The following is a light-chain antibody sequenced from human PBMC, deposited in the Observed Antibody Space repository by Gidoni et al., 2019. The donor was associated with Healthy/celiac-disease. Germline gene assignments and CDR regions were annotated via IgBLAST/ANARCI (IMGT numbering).Light chain of an antibody. CDR2: KAS. V-gene: IGKV1-5*03. CDR3: QQYNSYSWT. J-gene: IGKJ1*01. Sequence: DIQMTQSPSTLSASVGDRVTITCRASPSISSWLAWYQQKPGKAPKLLIYKASSRESGVPSRFSGSGSGTEFTLTISSLQPDDFATYYCQQYNSYSWTFGQGTKVEIK. CDR1: PSISSW.